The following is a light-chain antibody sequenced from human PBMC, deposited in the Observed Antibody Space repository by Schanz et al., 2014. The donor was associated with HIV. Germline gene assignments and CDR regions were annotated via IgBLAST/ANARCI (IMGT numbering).Light chain of an antibody. CDR3: QQYNSYSPEA. CDR1: QGISSS. CDR2: GAS. J-gene: IGKJ1*01. Sequence: IQLTQSPSSLSASVGDRVTITCRASQGISSSLAWYQQKPGKAPKLLIYGASTLQSGVPSRFSGSGSGTEFTLTISSLQPEDFATYYCQQYNSYSPEAFGQGTKVEIK. V-gene: IGKV1-9*01.